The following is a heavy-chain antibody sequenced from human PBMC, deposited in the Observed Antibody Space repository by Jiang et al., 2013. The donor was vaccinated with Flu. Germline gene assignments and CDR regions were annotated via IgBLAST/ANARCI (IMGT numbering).Heavy chain of an antibody. D-gene: IGHD3-22*01. CDR3: AKDRGTYYYDSSPLXY. J-gene: IGHJ4*02. V-gene: IGHV3-23*01. Sequence: SGSGGSTYYADSVKGRFTISRDNSKNTLYLQMNSLRAEDTAVYYCAKDRGTYYYDSSPLXYWGQGTLVTVSS. CDR2: SGSGGST.